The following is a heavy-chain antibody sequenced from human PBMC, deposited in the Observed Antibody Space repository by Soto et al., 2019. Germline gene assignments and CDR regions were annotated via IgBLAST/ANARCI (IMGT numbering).Heavy chain of an antibody. Sequence: QVQLVESGGGVVQPGRSLRLSCAASGFTFSSYAMHWVRQAPGKGLEWVAVISYDGSNKYYADSVKGRFTISRDNSKNTLYLQMNSLRAEDTAVYYCARDPIRYSSRTYNWFDPWGQGTLVTVSS. D-gene: IGHD6-13*01. CDR1: GFTFSSYA. CDR3: ARDPIRYSSRTYNWFDP. CDR2: ISYDGSNK. V-gene: IGHV3-30-3*01. J-gene: IGHJ5*02.